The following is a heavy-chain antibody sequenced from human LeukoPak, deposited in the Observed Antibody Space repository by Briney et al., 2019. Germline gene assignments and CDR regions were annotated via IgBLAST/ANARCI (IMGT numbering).Heavy chain of an antibody. Sequence: GGSLRLSCAASVFDFSDHEIDWIRHAPWKGLEWVSYISSSGGTIYYADSVKGRFTISRDNPKNSLYLQMNSLRAEDTAVYYCVWGGYRSFDYWGQGTLVTVSS. J-gene: IGHJ4*02. CDR1: VFDFSDHE. V-gene: IGHV3-11*01. CDR3: VWGGYRSFDY. D-gene: IGHD3-16*02. CDR2: ISSSGGTI.